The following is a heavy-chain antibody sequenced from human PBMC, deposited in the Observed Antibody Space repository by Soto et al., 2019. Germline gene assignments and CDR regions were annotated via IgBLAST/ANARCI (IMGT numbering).Heavy chain of an antibody. Sequence: PGGSLRLSWAASGFTFTNAWINWVRQAPGKGLEWVGRIKSKTDGGTTDYAEPVKGRFAISRDDSNNMVYLQMNSLKIEDTAVYYCTTDSYSTIIIVRFDYWGHGTLVTVS. V-gene: IGHV3-15*07. CDR1: GFTFTNAW. CDR2: IKSKTDGGTT. D-gene: IGHD3-22*01. J-gene: IGHJ4*01. CDR3: TTDSYSTIIIVRFDY.